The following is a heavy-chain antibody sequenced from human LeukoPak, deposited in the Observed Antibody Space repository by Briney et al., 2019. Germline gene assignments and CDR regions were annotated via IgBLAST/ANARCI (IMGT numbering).Heavy chain of an antibody. Sequence: GGSLRLSCAASRFTFSDYYMSWVRQAPGKGLEWISNIAGSGETIYYADSVKGRFTISRDNSKNTLYLQMNSLRAEDTAVYYCAKGLPYGDYYFDYWGQGTLVTVSS. V-gene: IGHV3-23*01. CDR1: RFTFSDYY. J-gene: IGHJ4*02. CDR3: AKGLPYGDYYFDY. CDR2: IAGSGETI. D-gene: IGHD4-17*01.